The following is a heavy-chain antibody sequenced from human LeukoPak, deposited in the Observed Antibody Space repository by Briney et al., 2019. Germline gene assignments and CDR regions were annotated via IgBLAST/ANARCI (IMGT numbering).Heavy chain of an antibody. D-gene: IGHD3-22*01. Sequence: GGSLRLSCAASGFNFSGSDIHWVRQASGKGLEWVGHIRSKTNNYATADAASVKGRFTFSRDDSKNTAYIQMNSLKTEDTAVYYCTRHNYDRSGYGAFDIWGQGTMVTVSS. V-gene: IGHV3-73*01. CDR2: IRSKTNNYAT. CDR1: GFNFSGSD. J-gene: IGHJ3*02. CDR3: TRHNYDRSGYGAFDI.